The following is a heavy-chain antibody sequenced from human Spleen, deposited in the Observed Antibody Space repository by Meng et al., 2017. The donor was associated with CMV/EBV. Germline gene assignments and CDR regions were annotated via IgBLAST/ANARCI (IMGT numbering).Heavy chain of an antibody. J-gene: IGHJ4*02. Sequence: GYSFTGYYIHWVRQAPGQGLEWMGWINPNSGGTNYAQKFQGRVTMTRDTSISTAYMGLSSLKSDDTAVFYCATLAEYYDSWSGYYAEWGQGTLVTVSS. CDR3: ATLAEYYDSWSGYYAE. V-gene: IGHV1-2*02. CDR1: GYSFTGYY. D-gene: IGHD3-3*01. CDR2: INPNSGGT.